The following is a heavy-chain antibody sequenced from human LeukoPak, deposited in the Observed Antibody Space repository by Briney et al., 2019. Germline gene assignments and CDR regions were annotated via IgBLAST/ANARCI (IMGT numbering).Heavy chain of an antibody. Sequence: SETLSLTCTVAGGSISSSSYYWGWIRQPPGKGLEWIGRIYYSGSTYYNPSLKSRVTRSVDTSKNQFSLKLSSVTAADTAVYYCARDRPRLRGYSYGYYYYMDVWGKGTTVTVSS. CDR1: GGSISSSSYY. D-gene: IGHD5-18*01. V-gene: IGHV4-39*07. J-gene: IGHJ6*03. CDR2: IYYSGST. CDR3: ARDRPRLRGYSYGYYYYMDV.